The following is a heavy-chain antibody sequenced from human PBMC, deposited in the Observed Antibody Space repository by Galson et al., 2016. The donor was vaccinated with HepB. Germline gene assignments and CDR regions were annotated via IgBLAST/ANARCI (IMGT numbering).Heavy chain of an antibody. Sequence: LRLSCAASGFTFSSYGMHWVRQAPGKGLEWVAVIWFDGSKKFYADSVKGRFTISRDNSKNTVDLQMNSLRAGDTAVYYCARDRRSTASRYYYGMDVWGQGTTVTVSS. CDR1: GFTFSSYG. CDR3: ARDRRSTASRYYYGMDV. D-gene: IGHD3-9*01. CDR2: IWFDGSKK. V-gene: IGHV3-33*01. J-gene: IGHJ6*02.